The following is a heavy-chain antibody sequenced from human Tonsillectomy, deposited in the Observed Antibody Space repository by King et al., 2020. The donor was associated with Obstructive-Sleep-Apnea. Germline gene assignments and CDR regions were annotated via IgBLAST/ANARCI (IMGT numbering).Heavy chain of an antibody. V-gene: IGHV4-39*07. D-gene: IGHD1-26*01. Sequence: QLQESGPGLVKPSETLSLTCTVSGGSISSSSYYWGWIRQPPGKGLDWSGNIYYSGSTYYNPSLKSRVTISVDTSKNQFSLKLSSVTAADTAVYYCARLGDAFDLWGQGTMVTVSS. CDR2: IYYSGST. CDR3: ARLGDAFDL. J-gene: IGHJ3*01. CDR1: GGSISSSSYY.